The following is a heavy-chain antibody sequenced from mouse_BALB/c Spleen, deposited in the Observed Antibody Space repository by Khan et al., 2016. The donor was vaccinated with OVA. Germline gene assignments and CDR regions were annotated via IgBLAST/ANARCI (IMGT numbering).Heavy chain of an antibody. CDR3: GRRDYDGSSYDFDY. D-gene: IGHD1-1*01. J-gene: IGHJ2*01. Sequence: EVQLQESGPELVKPGASVKVSCKASGYSFTDYNMFWVKQSHGKTPPWIGYIHPYNGGTSYNQKFKGKATLTVDKSSSTAFMHLSSLTSEDSAVLYGGRRDYDGSSYDFDYWGQGTTLTVSS. CDR2: IHPYNGGT. CDR1: GYSFTDYN. V-gene: IGHV1S135*01.